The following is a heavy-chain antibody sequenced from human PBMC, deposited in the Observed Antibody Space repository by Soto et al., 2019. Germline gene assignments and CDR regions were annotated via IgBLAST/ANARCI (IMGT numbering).Heavy chain of an antibody. CDR2: IYYSGRP. D-gene: IGHD5-18*01. J-gene: IGHJ6*02. CDR1: GGSISSGDYY. CDR3: ARASPVVTDV. Sequence: QVQLQESGPGLVKPSQTLSLTCTVSGGSISSGDYYWSWIRQPPGKGLEWIGYIYYSGRPYYNPSLRSRVTISGATSKNQFSLKLTSVTAADPAVYYCARASPVVTDVWGQGTTVTVSS. V-gene: IGHV4-30-4*01.